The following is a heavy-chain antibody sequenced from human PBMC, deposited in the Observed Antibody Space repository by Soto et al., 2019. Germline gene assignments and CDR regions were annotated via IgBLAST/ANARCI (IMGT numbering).Heavy chain of an antibody. CDR2: IYYSGST. J-gene: IGHJ5*02. D-gene: IGHD1-26*01. V-gene: IGHV4-39*02. CDR3: ATQEVGGSYVYTFDP. Sequence: QLQLQESGPGLAKPSETLSLTCTVSGGSISSSSYYWGWIRQPPGKGLEWIGSIYYSGSTYYNPSLKSRVTISVDTSKNHFSLKLSSVTAADTAVYYFATQEVGGSYVYTFDPWGQGTLVTVSS. CDR1: GGSISSSSYY.